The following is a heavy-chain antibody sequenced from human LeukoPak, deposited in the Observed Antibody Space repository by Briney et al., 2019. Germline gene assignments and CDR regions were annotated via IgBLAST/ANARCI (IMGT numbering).Heavy chain of an antibody. Sequence: ASVKVSCKASGGTFSSYAISWVRQAPGQGLEWMGGIIPIFGTANYAQKFQGRVTITTDESTSTAYMELSSLRSEDTAVYYCASTREYGYGHKPLYYMDVWGKGTTVTVSS. CDR1: GGTFSSYA. J-gene: IGHJ6*03. V-gene: IGHV1-69*05. CDR2: IIPIFGTA. CDR3: ASTREYGYGHKPLYYMDV. D-gene: IGHD5-18*01.